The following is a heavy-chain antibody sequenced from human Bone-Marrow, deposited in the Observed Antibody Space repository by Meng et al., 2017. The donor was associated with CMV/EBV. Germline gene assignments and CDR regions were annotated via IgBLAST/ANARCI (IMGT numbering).Heavy chain of an antibody. D-gene: IGHD5-12*01. J-gene: IGHJ2*01. Sequence: QITLKESGPTLVKPXXXXTLXXPXSGFSLSTSGVGVGWIRQPPGKALEWLALIYWDDDKRYSPSLKSRLTVTKDTSKNQVVLTMTNMDPVDTATYYCAHSRATPSLWYFDLWGRGTLVTVSS. CDR3: AHSRATPSLWYFDL. CDR2: IYWDDDK. V-gene: IGHV2-5*02. CDR1: GFSLSTSGVG.